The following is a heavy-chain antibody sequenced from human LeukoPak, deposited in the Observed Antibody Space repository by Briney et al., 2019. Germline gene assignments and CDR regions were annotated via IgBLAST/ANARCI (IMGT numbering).Heavy chain of an antibody. CDR3: ARGPLLSMFYYYYMDV. J-gene: IGHJ6*03. CDR2: INPNSGGT. V-gene: IGHV1-2*02. Sequence: ASVKVSCKASGYTFTGYYMHWVRQAPGQGLEWMGWINPNSGGTNYAQKFQGRVTITRNTSLSTAYMELSSLRSEDTAVYYCARGPLLSMFYYYYMDVWGKGTTVTVSS. CDR1: GYTFTGYY. D-gene: IGHD2-15*01.